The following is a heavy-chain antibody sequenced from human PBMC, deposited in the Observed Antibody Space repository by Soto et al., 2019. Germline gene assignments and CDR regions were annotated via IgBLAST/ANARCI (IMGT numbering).Heavy chain of an antibody. V-gene: IGHV4-4*02. J-gene: IGHJ6*02. CDR2: IYRCWST. Sequence: PSETLSLPCAVSGGSISSSNWWSRGRPPPGKGVWWFGEIYRCWSTNYNPSLKSRVSISVFKSKNQLSLNLSSVTAADTAVYSAARMFRYCSSTRCTQCYYYGMDVWGQGTTVTVSS. CDR3: ARMFRYCSSTRCTQCYYYGMDV. CDR1: GGSISSSNW. D-gene: IGHD2-2*01.